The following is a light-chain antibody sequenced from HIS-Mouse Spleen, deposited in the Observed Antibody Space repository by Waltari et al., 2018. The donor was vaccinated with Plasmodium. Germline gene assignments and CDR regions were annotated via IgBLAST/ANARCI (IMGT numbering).Light chain of an antibody. V-gene: IGKV3-15*01. CDR3: QQYNNWPRGT. Sequence: ELVLTQSPATLSVSPGERATLSCRASQAGSSNLAWYQQKPGQAPRLLIYGASTRATGIPARFSGSGSGTEFTLTISSMQSEDFAVYYCQQYNNWPRGTFGQGTKVEIK. J-gene: IGKJ1*01. CDR2: GAS. CDR1: QAGSSN.